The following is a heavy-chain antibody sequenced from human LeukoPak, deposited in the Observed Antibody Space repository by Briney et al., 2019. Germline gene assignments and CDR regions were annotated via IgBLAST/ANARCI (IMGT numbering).Heavy chain of an antibody. D-gene: IGHD2-15*01. V-gene: IGHV3-53*01. CDR1: GFTVSSYY. Sequence: GGSLRLSCAASGFTVSSYYMSWVRQAPGKGLEWVSVIYSGGSTYYIDSVKGRFTVSRDNSKNTLYLQMNSLRAEDTAVYYCASRGCSGGSCYGYYYYYMDVWGKGTTVTVSS. CDR2: IYSGGST. CDR3: ASRGCSGGSCYGYYYYYMDV. J-gene: IGHJ6*03.